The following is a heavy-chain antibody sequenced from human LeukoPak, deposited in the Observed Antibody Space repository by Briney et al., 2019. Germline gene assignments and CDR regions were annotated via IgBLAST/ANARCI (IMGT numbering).Heavy chain of an antibody. D-gene: IGHD2-8*01. J-gene: IGHJ3*02. CDR3: ARDPVNGAFDI. V-gene: IGHV3-21*01. CDR2: ISSSSSYI. CDR1: GFTFSSYS. Sequence: GGSLRLSCAASGFTFSSYSMNWVRQAPGKGLEWVSSISSSSSYIYYADSVKGRFTISRDNAKNSLYLQMNSLRAEDTAVYYCARDPVNGAFDIWGQGTMVTVSS.